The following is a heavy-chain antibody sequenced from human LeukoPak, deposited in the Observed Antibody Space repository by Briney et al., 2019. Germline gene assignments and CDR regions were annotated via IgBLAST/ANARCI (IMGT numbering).Heavy chain of an antibody. D-gene: IGHD1-26*01. CDR3: AREVRVGATPPLDY. J-gene: IGHJ4*02. CDR1: GYTFTSYY. V-gene: IGHV1-46*01. CDR2: INPSGVTT. Sequence: GASVKVSCKASGYTFTSYYMHWVRPAPGQGREWMGIINPSGVTTNYAQKFQGRATMRGATSTSAVYMKLSSLRTEDTAVYYCAREVRVGATPPLDYWGQGTLVTVSS.